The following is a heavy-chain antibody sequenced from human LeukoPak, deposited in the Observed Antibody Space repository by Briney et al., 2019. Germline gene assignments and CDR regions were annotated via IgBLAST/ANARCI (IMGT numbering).Heavy chain of an antibody. J-gene: IGHJ6*02. CDR2: INSDGSST. Sequence: PGGSLGLSCAASGFTFSSYWMHWVRQAPGKGLVWVSRINSDGSSTSYADSVKGRFTISRDNAKNTLYLQMNSLRTEDTAVYYCAREGDSYYYGMDVWGQGTTVTVSS. V-gene: IGHV3-74*01. CDR1: GFTFSSYW. D-gene: IGHD2-21*02. CDR3: AREGDSYYYGMDV.